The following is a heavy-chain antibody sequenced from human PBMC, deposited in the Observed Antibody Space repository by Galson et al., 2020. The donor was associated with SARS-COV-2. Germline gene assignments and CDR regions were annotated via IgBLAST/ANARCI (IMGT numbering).Heavy chain of an antibody. Sequence: ASVKVACMASGSTFTSYDINWVRQATGQGLEWLGWMNPNSGNTGYAQKFQGRLTMTRDHSTTTAYMELSRLTFEDTAVYYCARGQKFWAPDYWGQGSLVTVSS. J-gene: IGHJ4*02. V-gene: IGHV1-8*02. D-gene: IGHD7-27*01. CDR1: GSTFTSYD. CDR2: MNPNSGNT. CDR3: ARGQKFWAPDY.